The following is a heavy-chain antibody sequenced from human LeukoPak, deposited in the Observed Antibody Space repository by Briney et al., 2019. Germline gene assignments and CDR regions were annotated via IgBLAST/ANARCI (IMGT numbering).Heavy chain of an antibody. V-gene: IGHV4-4*07. D-gene: IGHD2-2*01. CDR2: IYTSGST. CDR1: GGSISSYY. CDR3: ARDGCSSTSCYVFDY. Sequence: SETLSLTCTDSGGSISSYYWSWIRQPAGKGLEWIGRIYTSGSTNYNPSLKSRVTMSVDTSKNQFSLKLSSVTAADTAVYYCARDGCSSTSCYVFDYWGQGTLVTVSS. J-gene: IGHJ4*02.